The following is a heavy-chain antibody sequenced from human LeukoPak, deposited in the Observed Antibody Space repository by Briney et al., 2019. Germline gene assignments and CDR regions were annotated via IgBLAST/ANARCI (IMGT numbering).Heavy chain of an antibody. CDR2: ISSSSSYI. D-gene: IGHD3-22*01. J-gene: IGHJ5*02. V-gene: IGHV3-21*01. CDR1: GFTFSSYS. CDR3: ARDRYDSSGYYHL. Sequence: GGSLRLSCAASGFTFSSYSMNWVRQAPGKGLEWVSSISSSSSYIYYADSVKGRFTISRDNAKNSLYLQMNSLRAEDTAAYYCARDRYDSSGYYHLWGQGTLVTVFS.